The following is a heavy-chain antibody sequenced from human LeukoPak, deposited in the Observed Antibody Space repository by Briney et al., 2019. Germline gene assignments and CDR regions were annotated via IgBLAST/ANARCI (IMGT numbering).Heavy chain of an antibody. J-gene: IGHJ4*02. CDR3: ARDIGGGVRGSRQPYDY. D-gene: IGHD1-26*01. CDR1: GLTFSSYG. CDR2: ISGSGGNT. Sequence: GGSLRLSCAASGLTFSSYGLTWVRQAPGRGLEWVSAISGSGGNTYYADSVKGRFTISRDDSKNTLYLQTNSLRADDTAIYYCARDIGGGVRGSRQPYDYWGQGTLVTVSS. V-gene: IGHV3-23*01.